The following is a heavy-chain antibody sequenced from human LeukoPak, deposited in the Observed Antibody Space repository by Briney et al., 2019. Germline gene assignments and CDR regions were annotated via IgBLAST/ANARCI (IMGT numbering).Heavy chain of an antibody. CDR3: ARTTEAHSWRTRYYDYYMDV. D-gene: IGHD6-13*01. V-gene: IGHV3-11*01. J-gene: IGHJ6*03. CDR1: GFTFSDYY. Sequence: KAGGSLRLSCAASGFTFSDYYMSWIRQAPGKGLEWVSYISYSGSTIFYADSVKGRFTISRDNAKNSLYLQMNSLRAEDTAVYYCARTTEAHSWRTRYYDYYMDVWGKGTTVTVSS. CDR2: ISYSGSTI.